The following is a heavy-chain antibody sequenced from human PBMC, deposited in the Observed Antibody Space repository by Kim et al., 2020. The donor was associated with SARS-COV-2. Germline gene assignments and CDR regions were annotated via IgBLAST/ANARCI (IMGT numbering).Heavy chain of an antibody. J-gene: IGHJ4*02. CDR2: ITGTGTVLNT. CDR1: GFTFSSYA. V-gene: IGHV3-23*01. CDR3: AKSRGTSGLGGHFDY. Sequence: GGSLRLSCEASGFTFSSYAMSWVRQAPGKGLEWVSVITGTGTVLNTYYADSVKGRFTISRDNSKNTLYLQLNSLRAEDTAVYYCAKSRGTSGLGGHFDYWGQGTLVTVSS. D-gene: IGHD1-26*01.